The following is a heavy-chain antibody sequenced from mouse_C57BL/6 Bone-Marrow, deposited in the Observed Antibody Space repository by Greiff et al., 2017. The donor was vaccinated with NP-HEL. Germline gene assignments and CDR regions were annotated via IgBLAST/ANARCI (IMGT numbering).Heavy chain of an antibody. J-gene: IGHJ4*01. Sequence: VQLQQSGAELMKPGASVKLSCKATGYTFTGYWLEWVKQRPEQGLEWIGWIDPENGDTEYASKFQGKATITADTSSNTAYLQLSSLTSEDTAVYYCTTGGSSPYAMDYWGQGTSVTVSS. CDR2: IDPENGDT. CDR3: TTGGSSPYAMDY. V-gene: IGHV14-4*01. D-gene: IGHD1-1*01. CDR1: GYTFTGYW.